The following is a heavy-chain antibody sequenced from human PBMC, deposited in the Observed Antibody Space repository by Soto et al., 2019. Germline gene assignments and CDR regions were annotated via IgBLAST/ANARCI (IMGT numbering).Heavy chain of an antibody. CDR1: GFPFSSYG. V-gene: IGHV3-30*03. J-gene: IGHJ4*02. D-gene: IGHD3-10*01. CDR2: ISYDGSNK. CDR3: VGGQYYFDY. Sequence: QVQLVESGGGVVQPGRSLRLSCAASGFPFSSYGMHWVREAPGKGLEWVEVISYDGSNKYYADSVKGRFTISRANSASTLYLQMNSLRPEDTALYYCVGGQYYFDYRGQGTLVTVSP.